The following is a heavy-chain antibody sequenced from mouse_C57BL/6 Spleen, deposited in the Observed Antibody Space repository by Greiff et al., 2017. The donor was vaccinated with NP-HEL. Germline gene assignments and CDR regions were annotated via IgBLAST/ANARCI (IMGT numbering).Heavy chain of an antibody. J-gene: IGHJ4*01. Sequence: QVQLQQSGAELVKPGASVKISCKASGYAFSSYWMNWVKQRPGKGLEWIGQIYPGDGDTNYNGKFKGKATLTADKSSSTAYMQLSSLTSEDSAVYFCARPPYYSPYYAMDYWGQGTSVTVSS. CDR3: ARPPYYSPYYAMDY. D-gene: IGHD2-12*01. CDR1: GYAFSSYW. V-gene: IGHV1-80*01. CDR2: IYPGDGDT.